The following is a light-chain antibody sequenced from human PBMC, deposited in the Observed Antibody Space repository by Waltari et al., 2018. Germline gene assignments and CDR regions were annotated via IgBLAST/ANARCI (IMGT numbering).Light chain of an antibody. V-gene: IGKV3-11*01. J-gene: IGKJ3*01. CDR2: DAS. CDR1: QSVSSS. Sequence: EAVLTQSPATLSLSPGERATLSCRASQSVSSSLAWYQQKPGQALRLLIYDASNRATGIPARFSGSGSGTDFTLTISSLEPEDFAVYYCQQRKNWPEFTFGPGTKVDMK. CDR3: QQRKNWPEFT.